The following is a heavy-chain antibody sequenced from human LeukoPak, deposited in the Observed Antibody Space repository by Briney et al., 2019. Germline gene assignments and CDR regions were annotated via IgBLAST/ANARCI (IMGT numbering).Heavy chain of an antibody. V-gene: IGHV4-61*01. CDR3: ARYYDRSGYWSTPHFDY. CDR2: IQYSGST. CDR1: GDSVSGISFY. J-gene: IGHJ4*02. D-gene: IGHD3-22*01. Sequence: SETLSLTCTVSGDSVSGISFYWSWIRQPPGKGLQYIGYIQYSGSTNYNPSLKSRVTISVDTSKNQFSLKLSSVNAADTAVYYCARYYDRSGYWSTPHFDYWGQGTLVTVSS.